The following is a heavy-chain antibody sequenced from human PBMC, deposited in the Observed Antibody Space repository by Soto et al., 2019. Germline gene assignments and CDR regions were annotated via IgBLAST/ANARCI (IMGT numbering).Heavy chain of an antibody. V-gene: IGHV3-23*01. CDR1: GLTFSNYA. CDR2: MSGSSSTT. D-gene: IGHD1-7*01. CDR3: SKNQERELPTVIDF. J-gene: IGHJ4*02. Sequence: EVRLLESGGGLVKPGGSLRLSCATSGLTFSNYAMSWVRQAPGGELEWVSSMSGSSSTTYYADSVRGRFTISRDRSKNTLYLQMSSLRAEDTALYYCSKNQERELPTVIDFWGQGTLVTVSS.